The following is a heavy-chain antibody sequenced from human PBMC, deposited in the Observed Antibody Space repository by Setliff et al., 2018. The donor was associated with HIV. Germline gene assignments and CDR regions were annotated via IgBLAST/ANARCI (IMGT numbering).Heavy chain of an antibody. CDR3: AKGRFHRLHRPYSGSGSLGIQYFDY. J-gene: IGHJ4*02. D-gene: IGHD3-10*01. V-gene: IGHV4-34*01. CDR2: INHSGRT. Sequence: PSETLSLTCAVYGGSFSDNYWSWIRQSPGKGLEWIGEINHSGRTKYGPSLRSRVSISVDTSKTQFSLKLSSVTAADTARYYCAKGRFHRLHRPYSGSGSLGIQYFDYWGQGTLVTVSS. CDR1: GGSFSDNY.